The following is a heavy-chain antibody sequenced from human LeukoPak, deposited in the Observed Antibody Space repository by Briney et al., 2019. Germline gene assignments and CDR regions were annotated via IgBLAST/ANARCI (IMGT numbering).Heavy chain of an antibody. J-gene: IGHJ4*02. CDR1: GFTQE. Sequence: TGGSLRLSCAASGFTQEMAWVRQAPGKGREGVAYMSKDGRTIYYADSVKGRFTISRDNTRSSLFLQLKSLSADDTAFYSCARGSYTGFDLYFDSWGQGTLVTISS. D-gene: IGHD5-12*01. V-gene: IGHV3-48*03. CDR2: MSKDGRTI. CDR3: ARGSYTGFDLYFDS.